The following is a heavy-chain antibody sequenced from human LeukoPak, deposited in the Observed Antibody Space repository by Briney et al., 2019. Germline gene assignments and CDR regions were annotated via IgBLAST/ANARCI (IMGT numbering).Heavy chain of an antibody. D-gene: IGHD5-24*01. Sequence: PGGSLRLSCAASGFTLSNYWMIWVRQAPGKGLEWVANIQQDGGQKRYADSVRGRFTVSRDNALTSLYLHMNSLRAEDTAVYYCARASNPWLQLSWGQGTLVTVSS. CDR2: IQQDGGQK. CDR3: ARASNPWLQLS. J-gene: IGHJ4*02. V-gene: IGHV3-7*05. CDR1: GFTLSNYW.